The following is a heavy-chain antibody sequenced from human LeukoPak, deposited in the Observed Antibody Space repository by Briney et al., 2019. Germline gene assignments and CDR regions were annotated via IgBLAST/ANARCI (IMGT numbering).Heavy chain of an antibody. D-gene: IGHD5-18*01. Sequence: TSETLSLTCTVSGGSISSSSYYWGWIRQPPGKGLEWIGSIYYSGSTYYNPSLKSRVTISVDTSKNQFSLKLSSVTAADTAVYYCARVGTPVDTAMVLLRLDYWGQGTLVTVSS. V-gene: IGHV4-39*07. CDR2: IYYSGST. CDR1: GGSISSSSYY. CDR3: ARVGTPVDTAMVLLRLDY. J-gene: IGHJ4*02.